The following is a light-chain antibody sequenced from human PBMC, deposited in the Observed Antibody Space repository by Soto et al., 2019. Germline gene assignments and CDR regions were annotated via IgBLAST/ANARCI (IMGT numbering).Light chain of an antibody. CDR1: QSLVYSAGNTS. Sequence: DVVMTQSPLSLPVTLGQPASISCRSSQSLVYSAGNTSLNWFQQRPGQSPRRLIYKVSNRDAGGPDRHSGRGAGTDFTLKISRGEAEDVGVYYCMQGTHWPPITCGQGTRLEIK. CDR3: MQGTHWPPIT. CDR2: KVS. J-gene: IGKJ5*01. V-gene: IGKV2-30*01.